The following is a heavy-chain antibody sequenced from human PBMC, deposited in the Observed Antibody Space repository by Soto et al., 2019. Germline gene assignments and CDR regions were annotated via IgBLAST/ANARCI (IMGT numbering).Heavy chain of an antibody. CDR3: ARGITGTTLYWFDP. V-gene: IGHV4-59*12. D-gene: IGHD1-20*01. CDR2: IYYSGST. CDR1: GGSISSYY. Sequence: PSETLSLTCTVSGGSISSYYWSWIRQPPGKGLEWIGYIYYSGSTYYNPSLKSRVTISVDTSKNQFSLKLSSVTAADTAVYYCARGITGTTLYWFDPWGQGTLVTVSS. J-gene: IGHJ5*02.